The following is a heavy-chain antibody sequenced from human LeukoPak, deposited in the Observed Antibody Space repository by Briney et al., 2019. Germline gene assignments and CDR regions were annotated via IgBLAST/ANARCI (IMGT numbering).Heavy chain of an antibody. CDR3: ARDSSRSY. D-gene: IGHD6-13*01. J-gene: IGHJ4*02. CDR1: GGSISGDY. V-gene: IGHV4-4*07. Sequence: LETLSLTCTVSGGSISGDYWSWIRQPAGKGLEWIALIDNSGGTNYNPSLKSRVTISVDTSKNQFSLKLSSVTAADTAVYYCARDSSRSYWGQGTLVTVSS. CDR2: IDNSGGT.